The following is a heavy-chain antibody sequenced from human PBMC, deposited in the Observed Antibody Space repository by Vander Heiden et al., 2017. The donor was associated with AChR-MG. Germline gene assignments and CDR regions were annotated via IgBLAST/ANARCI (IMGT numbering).Heavy chain of an antibody. CDR1: GFPLSTSGMC. Sequence: QVTLRESGPALVKPTQTLTLTCTFSGFPLSTSGMCVSWIRQPPGKALEWLARIDWDDDKYYSTSLKTRLTISKDTSKNQVVLTMTNMDPVDTATYYCARILSYYGSGSYYNEGYYYGMDVWGQGTTVTVSS. CDR3: ARILSYYGSGSYYNEGYYYGMDV. V-gene: IGHV2-70*15. CDR2: IDWDDDK. D-gene: IGHD3-10*01. J-gene: IGHJ6*02.